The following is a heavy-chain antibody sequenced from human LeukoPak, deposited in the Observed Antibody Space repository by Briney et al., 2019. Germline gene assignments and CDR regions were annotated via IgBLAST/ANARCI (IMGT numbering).Heavy chain of an antibody. V-gene: IGHV3-30*04. CDR2: ISNDGNNK. J-gene: IGHJ4*02. Sequence: PGGSLRLSCAASGFSFNSYPMHWVRQAPGKGLEGVAVISNDGNNKYYADPVKGRFTIPRDNSSNTLSLQMNGLRVEDTAVYYCARPDDSESFYRANHYWGRGTLVTVS. D-gene: IGHD3-10*01. CDR1: GFSFNSYP. CDR3: ARPDDSESFYRANHY.